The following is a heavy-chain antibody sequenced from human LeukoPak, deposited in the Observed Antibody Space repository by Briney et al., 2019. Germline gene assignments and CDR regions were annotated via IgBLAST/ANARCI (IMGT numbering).Heavy chain of an antibody. V-gene: IGHV3-7*01. D-gene: IGHD2-2*01. Sequence: GGSLRLSCAASGFTFSSDWMSWVRQAPGKGLEWVGNIKQDGSGTYFVDSVKGRFTISRDNAKNSLYLQMNNLRAEDTAVYYCARDAMSRTADYWGQGTLVTVSS. CDR3: ARDAMSRTADY. CDR1: GFTFSSDW. CDR2: IKQDGSGT. J-gene: IGHJ4*02.